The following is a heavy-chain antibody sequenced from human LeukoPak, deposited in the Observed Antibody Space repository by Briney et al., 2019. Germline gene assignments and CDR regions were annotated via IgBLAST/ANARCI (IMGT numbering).Heavy chain of an antibody. Sequence: GASVNVSCKASGYTFTSYGISWVRRAPGQGREWMGWTSAHNGYTNYAQKFQGRVTMTTDTSTSTAYMELRSLRSDDTAVYYCTRAQLGGAGDYWGQGTLVTVSS. J-gene: IGHJ4*02. CDR1: GYTFTSYG. CDR3: TRAQLGGAGDY. V-gene: IGHV1-18*01. D-gene: IGHD7-27*01. CDR2: TSAHNGYT.